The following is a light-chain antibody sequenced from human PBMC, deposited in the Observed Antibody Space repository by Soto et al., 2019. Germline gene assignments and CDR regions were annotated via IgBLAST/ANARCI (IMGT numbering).Light chain of an antibody. Sequence: DIQMTESPSSLSASVGDRVTITCRASESMSSYLNWYQQKPGKAPKLLIYAASSLQSGVPSRFSGSGSGTDLTLTSSRLQSEDFATYYCQQSYRTPMTFGEGTKVEIK. J-gene: IGKJ4*01. CDR3: QQSYRTPMT. CDR2: AAS. V-gene: IGKV1-39*01. CDR1: ESMSSY.